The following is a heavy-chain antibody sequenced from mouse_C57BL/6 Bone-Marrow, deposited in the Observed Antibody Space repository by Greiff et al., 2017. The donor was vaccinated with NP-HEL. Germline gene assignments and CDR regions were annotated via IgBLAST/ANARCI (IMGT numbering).Heavy chain of an antibody. V-gene: IGHV1-64*01. Sequence: VQLQQPGAELVKPGASVKLSCKASGYTFTSYWMHWVKQRPGQGLEWIGMIHPNSGSTNSNEKFKSKATLTVDKSSSTAYMQLSSLTSEDSAVYYCARMYYYGSDYWGQGTTLTVSS. D-gene: IGHD1-1*01. CDR2: IHPNSGST. CDR3: ARMYYYGSDY. J-gene: IGHJ2*01. CDR1: GYTFTSYW.